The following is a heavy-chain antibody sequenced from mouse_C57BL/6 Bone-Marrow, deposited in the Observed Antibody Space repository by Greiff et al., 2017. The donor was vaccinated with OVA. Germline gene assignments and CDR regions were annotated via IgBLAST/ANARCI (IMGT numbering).Heavy chain of an antibody. CDR2: INPSTGGT. J-gene: IGHJ4*01. CDR3: ASSSYYYARPPYAMDY. CDR1: GYSFTGYY. D-gene: IGHD1-1*01. Sequence: VQLQQSGPELVKPGASVKISCKASGYSFTGYYMNWVKQSPEKSLEWIGEINPSTGGTTYNQKFKAKATLTVDKSSSTAYMQLKSLTSEDSAVYYCASSSYYYARPPYAMDYGGQGTSVTVSS. V-gene: IGHV1-42*01.